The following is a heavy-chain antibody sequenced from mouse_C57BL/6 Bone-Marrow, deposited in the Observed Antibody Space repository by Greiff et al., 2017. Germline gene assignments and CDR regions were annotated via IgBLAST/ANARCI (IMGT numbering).Heavy chain of an antibody. Sequence: EVQLQESGAELVRPGASVKLSCTASGFNIKDDYMHWVKQRPEQGLEWIGWIDPENGDTEYASKFQGKATITADTSSNTAYLQLSSLTSEDTAVYYCTPFTTVVARDYWGQGTTLTVSS. CDR3: TPFTTVVARDY. V-gene: IGHV14-4*01. CDR2: IDPENGDT. J-gene: IGHJ2*01. D-gene: IGHD1-1*01. CDR1: GFNIKDDY.